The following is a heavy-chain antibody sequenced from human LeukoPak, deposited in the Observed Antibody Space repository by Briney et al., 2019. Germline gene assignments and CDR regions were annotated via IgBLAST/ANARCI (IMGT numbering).Heavy chain of an antibody. J-gene: IGHJ4*02. CDR3: ARIDTSGYNGYSFDY. V-gene: IGHV4-39*07. CDR2: IYYSGST. D-gene: IGHD3-22*01. Sequence: SETLSLTCTVSGGSISSSSSYWGWIRQPPGMGLEWIGSIYYSGSTYYNPSLKSRVTISVDTSKNQFSLKLSSVTAADTAVYYCARIDTSGYNGYSFDYWGQGTLVTVSS. CDR1: GGSISSSSSY.